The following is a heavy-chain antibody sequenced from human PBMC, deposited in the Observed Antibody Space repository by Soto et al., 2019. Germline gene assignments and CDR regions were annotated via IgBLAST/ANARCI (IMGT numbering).Heavy chain of an antibody. D-gene: IGHD6-19*01. CDR3: VREGGDLPGSGVFDY. V-gene: IGHV3-48*01. J-gene: IGHJ4*02. Sequence: EPQLVKSGGGLVQPGGSLRLSCAASGFTFSFYTMNWVRQTPGKGLEWLAYISRGGSSIYYADSVKGRFTVSRDNANNSLSLQLNSLRREDTAVYYCVREGGDLPGSGVFDYWGQGTLVTVSS. CDR1: GFTFSFYT. CDR2: ISRGGSSI.